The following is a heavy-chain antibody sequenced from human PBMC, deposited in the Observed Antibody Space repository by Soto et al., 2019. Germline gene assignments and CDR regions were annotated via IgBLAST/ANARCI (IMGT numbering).Heavy chain of an antibody. Sequence: SETLSLTCTVSGGSISSYYWSWIRQPPGKGLEWIGYIYYSGSTNYNPSLKSRVTISVDTSKNQFSLKLSSVTAADTAVYYCARLQPKYCSGCCGYYGEVFDIWSQGTSVPVSS. CDR1: GGSISSYY. CDR3: ARLQPKYCSGCCGYYGEVFDI. CDR2: IYYSGST. J-gene: IGHJ3*02. V-gene: IGHV4-59*08. D-gene: IGHD2-15*01.